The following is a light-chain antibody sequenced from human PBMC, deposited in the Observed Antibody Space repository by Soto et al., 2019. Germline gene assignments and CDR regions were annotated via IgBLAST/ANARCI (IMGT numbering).Light chain of an antibody. CDR1: QAISSS. V-gene: IGKV1-9*01. CDR3: QHLNDYRYT. CDR2: AAS. Sequence: DIQLTQSPSFLSASVGDRVTITCRASQAISSSLAWYQHNPGKAPKLLIYAASTLQNGVPSSFSGSGYGTEFTLTISSLQPEDFATYYCQHLNDYRYTFGQGTKLEIK. J-gene: IGKJ2*01.